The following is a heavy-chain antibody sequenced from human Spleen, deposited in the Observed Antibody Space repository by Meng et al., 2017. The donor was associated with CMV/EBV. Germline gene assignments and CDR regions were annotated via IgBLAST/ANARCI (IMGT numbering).Heavy chain of an antibody. CDR1: GFIFNIYN. Sequence: GESLKISCTASGFIFNIYNMNWVRQAPGKGLEWVSYISSSGSTIYYADSVKGRFTISRDNAKNSLYLQMNSLRAEDTAVYYCAIFGVVIHGMDVWGQGTTVTVSS. V-gene: IGHV3-48*04. J-gene: IGHJ6*02. CDR3: AIFGVVIHGMDV. CDR2: ISSSGSTI. D-gene: IGHD3-3*01.